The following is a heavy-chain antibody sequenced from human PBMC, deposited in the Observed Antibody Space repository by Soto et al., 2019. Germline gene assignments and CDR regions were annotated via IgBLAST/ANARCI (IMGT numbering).Heavy chain of an antibody. Sequence: GGSLRLSCAASGFTFSSYAMHWVRQAPGKGLEWVAVISYDGSNKYYADSVKGRFTISRDNSKNTLYLQMNSLRAEDTAVYYCARDGLELRYYFDYWGQGTLVTVSS. CDR3: ARDGLELRYYFDY. CDR1: GFTFSSYA. D-gene: IGHD1-7*01. J-gene: IGHJ4*02. V-gene: IGHV3-30-3*01. CDR2: ISYDGSNK.